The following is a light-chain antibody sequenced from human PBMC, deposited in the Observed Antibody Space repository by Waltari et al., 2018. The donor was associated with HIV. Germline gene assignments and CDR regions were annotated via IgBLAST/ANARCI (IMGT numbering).Light chain of an antibody. Sequence: QSVLTQPPSASGTPGQRVTISCSGSSSNIGSNYVYWYQQLPGTAPKRLIYRNNPRPSGVPDRFSGSKSGTSASLAISGLRSDDEADYYCAAWDDSLSGRVFGGGTKLTVL. CDR1: SSNIGSNY. CDR2: RNN. CDR3: AAWDDSLSGRV. J-gene: IGLJ3*02. V-gene: IGLV1-47*01.